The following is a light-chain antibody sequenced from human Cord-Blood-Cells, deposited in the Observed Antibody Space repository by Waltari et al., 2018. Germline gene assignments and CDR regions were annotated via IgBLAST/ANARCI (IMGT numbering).Light chain of an antibody. CDR2: DDS. J-gene: IGLJ3*02. Sequence: SYVLTQPPSVSVAPGKTARITCGGNNIGSKSVHWYQQKPGQAPVLVVYDDSYRPSGIPGRFSGANSGNTATLTSSRVEAGDEADYYCQVWDSSSDHPGVFGGGTKLTVL. CDR3: QVWDSSSDHPGV. V-gene: IGLV3-21*03. CDR1: NIGSKS.